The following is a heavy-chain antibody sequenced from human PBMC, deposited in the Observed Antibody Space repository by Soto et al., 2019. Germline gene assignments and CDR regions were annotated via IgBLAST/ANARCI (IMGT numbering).Heavy chain of an antibody. CDR1: GGTFSSYT. D-gene: IGHD4-17*01. Sequence: ASVKVSCKASGGTFSSYTISWVRQAPGQGLEWMGRIIPILGIANYAQKFQGRVTITADKSTSTAYMELSSLRSEDTAVYYCARGRPQDYGDNGYYYYYYYMDVWGKGTTVTVSS. V-gene: IGHV1-69*02. J-gene: IGHJ6*03. CDR3: ARGRPQDYGDNGYYYYYYYMDV. CDR2: IIPILGIA.